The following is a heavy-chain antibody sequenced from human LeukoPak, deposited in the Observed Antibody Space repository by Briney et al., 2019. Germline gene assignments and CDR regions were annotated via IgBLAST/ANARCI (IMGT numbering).Heavy chain of an antibody. CDR2: LNPNSGVT. J-gene: IGHJ2*01. CDR1: GYTFIAYY. Sequence: ASVKVSCKASGYTFIAYYMHWVRQAPGQGLEWVGWLNPNSGVTNYAQKFQGRVTMTRDTSITTAYMELSGLRSDDTALYYCARDWEGLGEYWYFDLWGRGTLVTVSS. CDR3: ARDWEGLGEYWYFDL. D-gene: IGHD1-26*01. V-gene: IGHV1-2*02.